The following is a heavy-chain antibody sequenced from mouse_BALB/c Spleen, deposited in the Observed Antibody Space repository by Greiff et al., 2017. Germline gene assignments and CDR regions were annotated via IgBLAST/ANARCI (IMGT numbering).Heavy chain of an antibody. V-gene: IGHV5-4*02. CDR2: ISDGGSYT. CDR1: GFTFSDYY. CDR3: ARGGSYDYDVGPY. Sequence: EVHLVESGGGLVKPGGSLKLSCAASGFTFSDYYMYWVRQTPEKRLEWVATISDGGSYTYYPDSVKGRFTISRDNAKNNLYLQMSSLKSEDTAMYYCARGGSYDYDVGPYWGQGTLVTVSA. J-gene: IGHJ3*01. D-gene: IGHD2-4*01.